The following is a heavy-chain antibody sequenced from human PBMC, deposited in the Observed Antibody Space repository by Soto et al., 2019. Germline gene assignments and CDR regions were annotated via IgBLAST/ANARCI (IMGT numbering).Heavy chain of an antibody. D-gene: IGHD6-13*01. CDR3: ARPLEQHQLGFGMDV. CDR2: IWYDGSKI. V-gene: IGHV3-33*01. J-gene: IGHJ6*01. CDR1: VFTFSSYG. Sequence: VQLVQSGGGVVQPGGSLRLSCAASVFTFSSYGMHWVRQAPGKGLEWVAVIWYDGSKIYYADSVKGRFTISRDNSKSTMYLQMNSLRAEDTAVYYCARPLEQHQLGFGMDVWGQGSPVTVSS.